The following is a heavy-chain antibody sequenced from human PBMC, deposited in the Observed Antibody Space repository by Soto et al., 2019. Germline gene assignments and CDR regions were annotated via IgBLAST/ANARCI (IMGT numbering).Heavy chain of an antibody. V-gene: IGHV6-1*01. CDR2: TYYRSKWYY. D-gene: IGHD1-26*01. J-gene: IGHJ4*01. CDR3: ARGEQYSGKNFDS. CDR1: GDRVSSNRAG. Sequence: QTISLTGAMTGDRVSSNRAGWCWFRQAPPRGLEWLGRTYYRSKWYYEYAVSVRGRITINPDTSKNQYALQLNSVTTEDTAVYFCARGEQYSGKNFDSWGQGTLVTVSS.